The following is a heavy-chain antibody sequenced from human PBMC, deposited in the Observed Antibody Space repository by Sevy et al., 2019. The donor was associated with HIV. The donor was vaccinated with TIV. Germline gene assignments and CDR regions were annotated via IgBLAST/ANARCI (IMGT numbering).Heavy chain of an antibody. CDR2: ISSNGGST. Sequence: GGSLRLSCSASGFTFSSYAMHWVRQAPGKGLEYVSAISSNGGSTYYAHSVKGRFTISRDNSKNTLYLQMSSLRAEDTAVYYCVKGKGITGTTYDYYYGMDVWGQGTTVTVSS. CDR1: GFTFSSYA. J-gene: IGHJ6*02. V-gene: IGHV3-64D*06. CDR3: VKGKGITGTTYDYYYGMDV. D-gene: IGHD1-7*01.